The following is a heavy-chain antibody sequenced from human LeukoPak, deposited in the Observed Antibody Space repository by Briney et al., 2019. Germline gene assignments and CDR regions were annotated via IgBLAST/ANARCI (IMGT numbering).Heavy chain of an antibody. CDR3: ARSKFPGIAAAGTDY. J-gene: IGHJ4*02. CDR2: IYPGDSDT. Sequence: GESLKISCKGSGYSFTSYWIGWVRQMPGKGLEWMGIIYPGDSDTRYSPSFQGQVTISADKSISTAYLQWSSLKASDTAMYYCARSKFPGIAAAGTDYWGQGTLVTVSS. CDR1: GYSFTSYW. D-gene: IGHD6-13*01. V-gene: IGHV5-51*01.